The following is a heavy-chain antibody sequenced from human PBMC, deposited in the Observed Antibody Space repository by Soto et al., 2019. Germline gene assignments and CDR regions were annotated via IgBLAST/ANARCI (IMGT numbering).Heavy chain of an antibody. CDR2: IYTSGST. Sequence: ETLSLTCTVPGGSISSYYWSWIRQPAGKGLEWIGRIYTSGSTNYNPSLKSRVTMSVDTSKNQFSLKLSSVTAADTAVYYCARDTALRYSYYGMDVWGQGTTVTVSS. CDR1: GGSISSYY. V-gene: IGHV4-4*07. D-gene: IGHD5-18*01. J-gene: IGHJ6*02. CDR3: ARDTALRYSYYGMDV.